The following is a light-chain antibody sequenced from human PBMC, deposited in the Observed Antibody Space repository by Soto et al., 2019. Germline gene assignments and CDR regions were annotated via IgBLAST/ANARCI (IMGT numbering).Light chain of an antibody. CDR1: QTISNY. J-gene: IGKJ5*01. CDR3: QQGYSTPIT. Sequence: PSSLSASVGDRVTITCRASQTISNYLNWYQQKPGKAPKLLIYAASSLQSGVPSRFSGSGSGTDFTLTISSLQPEDFATFYCQQGYSTPITFGQGTRLEIK. V-gene: IGKV1-39*01. CDR2: AAS.